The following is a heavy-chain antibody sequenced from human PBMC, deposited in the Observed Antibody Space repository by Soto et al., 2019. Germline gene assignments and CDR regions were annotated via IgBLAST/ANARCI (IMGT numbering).Heavy chain of an antibody. Sequence: EVQLLESGGGLVQPGGSLRLSCAASGFTFSSYAMSWVRQAPGKGLEWVSAISGSGGSTYYADSAKGRFTISRDNSKNTMYLQMNRLRAEDTAVYYCAKKSLVAAAALPADYWGHGTLVTVSS. J-gene: IGHJ4*01. CDR3: AKKSLVAAAALPADY. D-gene: IGHD6-13*01. CDR2: ISGSGGST. CDR1: GFTFSSYA. V-gene: IGHV3-23*01.